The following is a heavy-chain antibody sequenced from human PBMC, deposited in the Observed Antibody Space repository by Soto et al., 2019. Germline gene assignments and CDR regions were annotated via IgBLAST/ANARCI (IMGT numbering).Heavy chain of an antibody. Sequence: PLGSRRLSCAASGFPFRSYWMSWVRQAPGKGLEWVANIKQDVSEKYYVDSVKGRFTISRDNAKNSLYLQMNSLRAEDTAVYYCAGYSYDYAWGSYRYSSYYSEYWGQGTMVNVSS. CDR1: GFPFRSYW. J-gene: IGHJ4*02. D-gene: IGHD3-16*02. CDR2: IKQDVSEK. V-gene: IGHV3-7*01. CDR3: AGYSYDYAWGSYRYSSYYSEY.